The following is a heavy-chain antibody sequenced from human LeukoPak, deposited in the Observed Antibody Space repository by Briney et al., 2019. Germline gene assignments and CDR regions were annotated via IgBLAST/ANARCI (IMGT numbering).Heavy chain of an antibody. Sequence: ASVKVSCKASGYTFTSYGISWVRQAPGQGLEWMGWISAYNGNTNYAQKLQGRVTMTTDTSASTAYMELRSLRSDDTAVYYCARDRRPVSFSTTRGCFDYWGQGTLVTVSS. CDR1: GYTFTSYG. CDR3: ARDRRPVSFSTTRGCFDY. V-gene: IGHV1-18*01. J-gene: IGHJ4*02. D-gene: IGHD4-17*01. CDR2: ISAYNGNT.